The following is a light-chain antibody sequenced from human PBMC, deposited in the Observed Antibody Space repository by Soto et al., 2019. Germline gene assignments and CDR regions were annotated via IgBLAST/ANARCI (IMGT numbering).Light chain of an antibody. CDR1: SSDVGAYNY. CDR3: SSYTSSSTWV. V-gene: IGLV2-14*01. J-gene: IGLJ3*02. CDR2: DVI. Sequence: QSALTQPASVSGSPGQSITISCTGTSSDVGAYNYVSWYQQHPGRAPKLMIYDVINRPSGVSNRFSGSKSGNTASLTISGLQAEDEADYYCSSYTSSSTWVFGGGTQVTVL.